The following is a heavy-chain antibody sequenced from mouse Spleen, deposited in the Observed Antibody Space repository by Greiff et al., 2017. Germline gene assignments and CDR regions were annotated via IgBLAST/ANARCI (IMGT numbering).Heavy chain of an antibody. Sequence: VQLQQSGPELVKPGASVKIPCKASGYAFSSSWMNWVKQRPGKGLEWIGRIYPGDGDTNYNGKFKGKATLTADKSSSTAYMQLSSLTSEDSAVYFCARGFITTVDYAMDYWGQGTSVTVSS. CDR1: GYAFSSSW. V-gene: IGHV1-82*01. D-gene: IGHD1-1*01. CDR2: IYPGDGDT. CDR3: ARGFITTVDYAMDY. J-gene: IGHJ4*01.